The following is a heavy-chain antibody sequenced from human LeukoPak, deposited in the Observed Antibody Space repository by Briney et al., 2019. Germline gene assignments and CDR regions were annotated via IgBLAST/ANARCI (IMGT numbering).Heavy chain of an antibody. CDR2: IKSESVGGVI. Sequence: GGSLRLSCVGSGFTFSNAWMTWVRQAPGKGLEWVGHIKSESVGGVIDYAAPVKGRFTISRDDSKNTVYLQMNSLKTEDTALYYCTTTYHYDSSGYSSYYWGQGTLVTVSS. J-gene: IGHJ4*02. V-gene: IGHV3-15*01. CDR3: TTTYHYDSSGYSSYY. D-gene: IGHD3-22*01. CDR1: GFTFSNAW.